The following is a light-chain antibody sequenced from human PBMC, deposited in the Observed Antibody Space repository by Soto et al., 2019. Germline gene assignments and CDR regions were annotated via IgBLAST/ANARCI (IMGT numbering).Light chain of an antibody. CDR2: EVS. Sequence: QSVLAQPPSASGSPGQSVTISCTGTSSDVGGYNYVSWYQQHPGKAPKLMIYEVSKRPSGVPDRFSGSKSGNTASLTVSGLHADDEADYYCSSCAGSNRVFGTGTKVTVL. CDR1: SSDVGGYNY. J-gene: IGLJ1*01. V-gene: IGLV2-8*01. CDR3: SSCAGSNRV.